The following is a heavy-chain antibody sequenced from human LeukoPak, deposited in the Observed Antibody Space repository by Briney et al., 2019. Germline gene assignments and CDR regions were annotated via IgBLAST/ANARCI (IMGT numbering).Heavy chain of an antibody. CDR2: IKQDGSEK. Sequence: GGSLRLSCAASGFTFSSYAMHWVRQAPGKGLEWVANIKQDGSEKYYVDSVKGRFTISRDNAKNSLYLQMNSLRAEDTAVYYCARARSGYSYGFSPYYFDYWGQGTLVTVSS. V-gene: IGHV3-7*01. CDR3: ARARSGYSYGFSPYYFDY. J-gene: IGHJ4*02. CDR1: GFTFSSYA. D-gene: IGHD5-18*01.